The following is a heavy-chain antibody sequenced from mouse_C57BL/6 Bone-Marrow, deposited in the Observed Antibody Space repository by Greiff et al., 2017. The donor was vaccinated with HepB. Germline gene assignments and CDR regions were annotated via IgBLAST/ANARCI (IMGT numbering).Heavy chain of an antibody. J-gene: IGHJ3*01. CDR2: IYPGDGDT. CDR3: ARSIRLAY. Sequence: VQGVESGAELVKPGASVKISCKASGYAFSSYWMNWVKQRPGKGLEWIGQIYPGDGDTNYNGKFKGKATLTADKSSSTAYMQLSSLTSEDSAVYFCARSIRLAYWGQGTLVTVSA. V-gene: IGHV1-80*01. CDR1: GYAFSSYW.